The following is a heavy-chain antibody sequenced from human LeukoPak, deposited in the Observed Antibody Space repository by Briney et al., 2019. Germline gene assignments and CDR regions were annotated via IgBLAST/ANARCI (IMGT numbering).Heavy chain of an antibody. D-gene: IGHD3-16*02. CDR1: GGTFSSYA. V-gene: IGHV1-69*13. Sequence: SVKVSCKASGGTFSSYAISWVRQAPGQGLEWMGGINPIFGTPNHAQKFQGRVTITADESTSTAYMELSSLRSEDTAVYYCARTSYDYVWGSYRLFDYWGQGTLVTVSS. J-gene: IGHJ4*02. CDR2: INPIFGTP. CDR3: ARTSYDYVWGSYRLFDY.